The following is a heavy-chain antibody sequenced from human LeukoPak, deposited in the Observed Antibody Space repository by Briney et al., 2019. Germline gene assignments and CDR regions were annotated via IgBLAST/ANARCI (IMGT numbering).Heavy chain of an antibody. V-gene: IGHV4-59*08. CDR1: GGSISSHY. Sequence: SETLSLTCTVSGGSISSHYWTWIRQPPGKGLEWIGYIYSSGSTNYNPSLKSRVTISVDTSKNQFSLKLSSVTAADTAVYYCARRYCSGGSCYSASDYWGQGTLVTVSS. CDR2: IYSSGST. CDR3: ARRYCSGGSCYSASDY. J-gene: IGHJ4*02. D-gene: IGHD2-15*01.